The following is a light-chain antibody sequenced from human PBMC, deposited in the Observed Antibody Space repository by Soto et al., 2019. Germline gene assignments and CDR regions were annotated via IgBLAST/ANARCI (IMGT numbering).Light chain of an antibody. CDR1: QSISSY. CDR3: QQYGSSPQT. CDR2: AAS. J-gene: IGKJ1*01. V-gene: IGKV1-39*01. Sequence: DIQMTQSPSSLSASVGDRVTITCRASQSISSYLNWYQQKPGKAPKLLIYAASSLQSGVPSRFSGSGSGTDFTLTISRLEPEDFAVYYCQQYGSSPQTFGQGPRWIS.